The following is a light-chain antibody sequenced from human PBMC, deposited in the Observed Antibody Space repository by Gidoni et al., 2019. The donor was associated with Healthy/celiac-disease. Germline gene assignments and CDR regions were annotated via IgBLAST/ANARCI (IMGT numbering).Light chain of an antibody. J-gene: IGLJ2*01. Sequence: QSVLTQPPSVSGAPGQMVTISCTGCSSNIGAGYDVHWYQQLPGTAPKLLIYGNSNRPSGVPDRFSGSKSGTSASLAITGLQAEDEADYYCQSYDSSLSGSRVFGGGTKLTV. CDR3: QSYDSSLSGSRV. V-gene: IGLV1-40*01. CDR2: GNS. CDR1: SSNIGAGYD.